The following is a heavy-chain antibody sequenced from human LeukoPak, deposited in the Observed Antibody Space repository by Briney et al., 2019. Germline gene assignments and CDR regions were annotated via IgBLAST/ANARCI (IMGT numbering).Heavy chain of an antibody. CDR1: GYTFTGYY. CDR2: INPNSGGT. D-gene: IGHD6-13*01. V-gene: IGHV1-2*02. Sequence: ASVKVSCKASGYTFTGYYMHWVRQAPGQGLEWMGWINPNSGGTNYAQKFQGRVTMTRDTSISTAYMELSRLRSDDTAVYYCARIRRTAAAGGWFDPWGQGTLVTVSS. CDR3: ARIRRTAAAGGWFDP. J-gene: IGHJ5*02.